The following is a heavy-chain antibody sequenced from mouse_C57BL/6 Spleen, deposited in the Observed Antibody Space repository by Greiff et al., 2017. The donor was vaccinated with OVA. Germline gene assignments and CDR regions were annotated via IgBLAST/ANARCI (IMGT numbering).Heavy chain of an antibody. CDR3: ARAPDSPYAMDY. V-gene: IGHV14-2*01. Sequence: DVKLVESGAELVKPGASVKLSCTASGFNIKDYYMHWVKQRTEQGLEWIGRIDPEDGETKYAPKFQGKATITADTSSNTAYLQLSSLTSEDTAVYYCARAPDSPYAMDYWGQGTSVTVSS. CDR2: IDPEDGET. CDR1: GFNIKDYY. D-gene: IGHD2-4*01. J-gene: IGHJ4*01.